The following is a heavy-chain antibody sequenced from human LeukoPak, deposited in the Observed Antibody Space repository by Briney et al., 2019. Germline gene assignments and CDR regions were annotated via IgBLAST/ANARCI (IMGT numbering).Heavy chain of an antibody. CDR2: IKQDGSEK. CDR1: GFTFTNYW. Sequence: PGGSLRLSCAASGFTFTNYWMSRVRQAPGKGLEWVANIKQDGSEKYYVDSVKGRFTISRDNAKNSLYLQMNSLRAEDTAVYYCARVFGVVIPYYFDCWGQGTLVTVSS. J-gene: IGHJ4*02. CDR3: ARVFGVVIPYYFDC. D-gene: IGHD3-3*01. V-gene: IGHV3-7*04.